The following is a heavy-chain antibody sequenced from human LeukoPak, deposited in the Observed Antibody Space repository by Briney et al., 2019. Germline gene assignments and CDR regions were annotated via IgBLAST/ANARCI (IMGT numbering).Heavy chain of an antibody. V-gene: IGHV3-30*18. D-gene: IGHD6-13*01. Sequence: GGSLRLSCAASGFTVSSNYMSWVRQAPGKGLEWVAVISYDGDNKYYADSVKGRFTISRDNSKNTLYLQMSSLRAEDTAAYYCAKDRYSTSWYYFDYWGQGSLVTVSS. CDR1: GFTVSSNY. J-gene: IGHJ4*02. CDR3: AKDRYSTSWYYFDY. CDR2: ISYDGDNK.